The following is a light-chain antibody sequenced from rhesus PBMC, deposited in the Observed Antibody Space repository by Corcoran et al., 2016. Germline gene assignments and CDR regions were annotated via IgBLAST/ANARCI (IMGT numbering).Light chain of an antibody. V-gene: IGKV1-74*01. CDR3: QHSYAPPLT. Sequence: DIQMTQSPSSLSASVGDRVTITCRARETVHNHLHWYQQKPGKAPMVLIYKASTLQSGVPSRFSGSGSGTDFTLNISSLQPEDFATYYCQHSYAPPLTFGGVTKVDLK. CDR1: ETVHNH. CDR2: KAS. J-gene: IGKJ4*01.